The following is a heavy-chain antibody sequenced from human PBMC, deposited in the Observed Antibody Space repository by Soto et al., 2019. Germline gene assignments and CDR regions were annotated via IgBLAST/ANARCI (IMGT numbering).Heavy chain of an antibody. V-gene: IGHV3-21*06. J-gene: IGHJ4*02. CDR3: ARESEDLTSNFDY. Sequence: PGGSLRLSCETSGLTFTRYSMHWVRQAPGKGLEWVSSISSTTNYIYYGDSMKGRFTISRDNAKNSLYLEMNSLRAEDTAVYYCARESEDLTSNFDYWGQGTLVTVSS. CDR2: ISSTTNYI. CDR1: GLTFTRYS.